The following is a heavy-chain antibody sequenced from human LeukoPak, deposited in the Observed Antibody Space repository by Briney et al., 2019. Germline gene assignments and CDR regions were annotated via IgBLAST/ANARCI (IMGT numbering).Heavy chain of an antibody. CDR2: ISGDGGST. Sequence: GGSLRLSCAASGFTFDDYAMHWVRQAPGKGLEWVSLISGDGGSTYYADSVKGRFTVSRDNSKNSLYLQMNSLRTVLTALYLFAEDHPARGVSCHDHRGEGTPVTVSS. CDR1: GFTFDDYA. J-gene: IGHJ4*02. V-gene: IGHV3-43*02. D-gene: IGHD2-15*01. CDR3: AEDHPARGVSCHDH.